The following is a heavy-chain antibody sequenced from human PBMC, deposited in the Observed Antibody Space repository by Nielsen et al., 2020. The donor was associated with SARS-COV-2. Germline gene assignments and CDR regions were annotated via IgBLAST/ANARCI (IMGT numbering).Heavy chain of an antibody. CDR3: ARETLDHTSSFIDH. CDR2: ISYEGSKQ. CDR1: GFSFNNYG. J-gene: IGHJ5*02. Sequence: GGSLRLSCAASGFSFNNYGMHWVRQAPGKGLEWVAYISYEGSKQFYGDSVKGRFTISRDFSKSTLYLQMNSLRAEDTAVYYCARETLDHTSSFIDHWGQGTLVTVSS. V-gene: IGHV3-30*03. D-gene: IGHD1-26*01.